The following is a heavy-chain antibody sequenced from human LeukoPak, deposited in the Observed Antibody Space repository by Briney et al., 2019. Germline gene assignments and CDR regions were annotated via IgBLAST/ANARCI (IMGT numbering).Heavy chain of an antibody. Sequence: PGGSLRLSCAASGFTFSSYWMHWVRQAPGNGLVWVSRINSDGSSTSYADSVKGRFTISRDNAKDTLYLQMNSLRAEDTAVYYCARGGRYSYASFDYWGQGTLVTVSS. V-gene: IGHV3-74*01. CDR1: GFTFSSYW. D-gene: IGHD5-18*01. CDR2: INSDGSST. J-gene: IGHJ4*02. CDR3: ARGGRYSYASFDY.